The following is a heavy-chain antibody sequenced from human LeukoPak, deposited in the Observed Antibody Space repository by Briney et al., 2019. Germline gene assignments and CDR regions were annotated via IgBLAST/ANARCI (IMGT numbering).Heavy chain of an antibody. V-gene: IGHV3-23*01. Sequence: GGSLRLSCAASGLTFNNFAMSWVRQAPGKGLEWVSVICGSGDTTYYADSVKGRFTISRDNSKNTLYLQMNSLRAEDTAVYYCASILTGYYTFDYWGQGTLVTVSA. J-gene: IGHJ4*02. CDR3: ASILTGYYTFDY. CDR2: ICGSGDTT. D-gene: IGHD3-9*01. CDR1: GLTFNNFA.